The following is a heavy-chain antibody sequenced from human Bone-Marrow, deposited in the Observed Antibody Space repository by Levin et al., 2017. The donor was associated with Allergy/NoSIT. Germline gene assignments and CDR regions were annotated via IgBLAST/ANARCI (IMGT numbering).Heavy chain of an antibody. J-gene: IGHJ5*02. V-gene: IGHV4-34*01. D-gene: IGHD3-22*01. CDR3: ARASYYYEPRLGP. CDR1: GGSFSGYY. CDR2: INHSGST. Sequence: SQTLSLTCAVYGGSFSGYYWSWIRQHPGKGLEWIGEINHSGSTNYNPSLKSRVTISVDTSKNQFSLKLSSVTAADTAVYYCARASYYYEPRLGPWGQGTLVTVSS.